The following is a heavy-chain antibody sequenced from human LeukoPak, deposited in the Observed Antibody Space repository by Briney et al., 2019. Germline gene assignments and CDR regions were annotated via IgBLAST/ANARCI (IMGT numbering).Heavy chain of an antibody. CDR2: ITSDGGGT. CDR1: GFTFRNYV. J-gene: IGHJ4*02. D-gene: IGHD1-26*01. CDR3: AKEASSGNFVTIDC. V-gene: IGHV3-23*01. Sequence: GGSLRLSCAASGFTFRNYVMSWVRQTPGKGLEWVSAITSDGGGTNHADSVKGRFTISRDNSKNTLYLQMNSLRAEDTAVYYCAKEASSGNFVTIDCWGQGALVTVSS.